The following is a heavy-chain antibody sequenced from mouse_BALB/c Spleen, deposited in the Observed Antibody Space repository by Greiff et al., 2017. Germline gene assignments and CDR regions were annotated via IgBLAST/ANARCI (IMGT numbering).Heavy chain of an antibody. CDR2: ISNGGGST. J-gene: IGHJ3*01. CDR1: GFTFSSFG. D-gene: IGHD2-1*01. V-gene: IGHV5-12-2*01. Sequence: DVMLVESGGGLVQPGGSRKLSCAASGFTFSSFGMHWVRQAPEKGLEWVAYISNGGGSTYYPDTVKGRFTISRDNAKNTLYLQMSSLKSEDTAMYYCARQGGNYPFAYWGQGTLVTVSA. CDR3: ARQGGNYPFAY.